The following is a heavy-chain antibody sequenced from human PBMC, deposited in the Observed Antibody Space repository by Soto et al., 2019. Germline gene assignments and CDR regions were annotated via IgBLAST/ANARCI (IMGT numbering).Heavy chain of an antibody. CDR1: GFTFSAFE. CDR2: IYNSGSTM. Sequence: GGSLRLSCAASGFTFSAFEMNWVRQAPGRGLEWLSYIYNSGSTMTYADSVKGRFAISRDNAKNSLCLQMYSLRAEDTAVYYCARESGGTGLDVWGQGTTVTVSS. D-gene: IGHD1-1*01. J-gene: IGHJ6*02. CDR3: ARESGGTGLDV. V-gene: IGHV3-48*03.